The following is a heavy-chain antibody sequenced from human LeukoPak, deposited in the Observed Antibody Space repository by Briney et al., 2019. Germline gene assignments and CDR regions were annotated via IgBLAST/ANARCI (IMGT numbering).Heavy chain of an antibody. V-gene: IGHV1-18*01. CDR1: GYTFSSYG. Sequence: ASVKVSCKASGYTFSSYGISWVRQAPGQGLEWMGWISAYNGNTNYAQKHRGRVTVTTDTSTSTAYMEVRSLRSDDTAIYYCARQVDTSMALPDYWGQGTLVTVSS. CDR2: ISAYNGNT. CDR3: ARQVDTSMALPDY. J-gene: IGHJ4*02. D-gene: IGHD5-18*01.